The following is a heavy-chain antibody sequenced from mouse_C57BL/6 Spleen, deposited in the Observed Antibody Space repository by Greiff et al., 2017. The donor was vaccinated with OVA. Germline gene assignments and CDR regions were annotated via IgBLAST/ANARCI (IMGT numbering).Heavy chain of an antibody. CDR1: GFSLTSYG. D-gene: IGHD2-5*01. V-gene: IGHV2-2*01. Sequence: QVQLKESGPGLVQPSQSLSITCTVSGFSLTSYGVHWVRQSPGKGLEWLGVIWRGGSTAYNAAFISRLGIRKKNSKSQVFYKMNMLQADDTAIYYGARKGDSNYDAMDYWGQGTSVTVSA. CDR2: IWRGGST. CDR3: ARKGDSNYDAMDY. J-gene: IGHJ4*01.